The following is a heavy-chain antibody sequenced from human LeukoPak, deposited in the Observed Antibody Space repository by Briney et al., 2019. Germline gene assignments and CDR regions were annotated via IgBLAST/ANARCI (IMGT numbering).Heavy chain of an antibody. V-gene: IGHV4-59*08. CDR3: ASVEMATPYFDY. CDR1: GGSINNYY. J-gene: IGHJ4*02. Sequence: SETLSLTCTVSGGSINNYYWSWIRQPPGKGLEWIGYIYYSGSTYYNPSLKSRVTISVDTSKNQFALKLSSVTAADTAVYYCASVEMATPYFDYWGQGTLVTVSS. CDR2: IYYSGST. D-gene: IGHD5-24*01.